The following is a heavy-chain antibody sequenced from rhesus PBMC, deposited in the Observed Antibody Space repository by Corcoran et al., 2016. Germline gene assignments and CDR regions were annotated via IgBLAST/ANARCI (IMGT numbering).Heavy chain of an antibody. CDR1: GFTFSSYW. Sequence: EVQLVESGGGLVQPGGSLRLSCAASGFTFSSYWMYWVRQAPGKGLEWVSRISSDGRSTSYADSVKGRFTISRENAKNSLYLQMNSLRAEDTAVYYCAAAIAAAGTGIDYWGQGVLVTVSS. CDR3: AAAIAAAGTGIDY. D-gene: IGHD6-25*01. CDR2: ISSDGRST. V-gene: IGHV3-119*01. J-gene: IGHJ4*01.